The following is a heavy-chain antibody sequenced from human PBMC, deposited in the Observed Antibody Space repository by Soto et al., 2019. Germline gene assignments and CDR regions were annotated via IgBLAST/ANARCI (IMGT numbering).Heavy chain of an antibody. V-gene: IGHV1-46*01. CDR1: GYTFTSYY. Sequence: QVQLVQSGAEVKKPGASVKVSCKASGYTFTSYYMHWVRQAPGQGLEWMGIINPSGGSTSYAQKFQGRVTMTRDTSTSTVYMELSSLRSEDTAVYYCAREKGAVAGTGPYFDYWGQGTLFTVSS. D-gene: IGHD6-19*01. CDR2: INPSGGST. CDR3: AREKGAVAGTGPYFDY. J-gene: IGHJ4*02.